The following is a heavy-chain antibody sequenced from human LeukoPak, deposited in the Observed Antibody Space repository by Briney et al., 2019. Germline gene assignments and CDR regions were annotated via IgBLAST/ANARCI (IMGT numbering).Heavy chain of an antibody. V-gene: IGHV3-30*02. CDR2: IQFDGNDK. CDR1: AFTFNNYG. D-gene: IGHD1-26*01. J-gene: IGHJ4*02. Sequence: GGSLRLSCAASAFTFNNYGMHWVRQAPGKGLEWVAFIQFDGNDKFYADSVKGRFTISRDNSKNTLYLQMNSLRAEDTAFYYCARDVGARVPAYWGQGTLVTVSS. CDR3: ARDVGARVPAY.